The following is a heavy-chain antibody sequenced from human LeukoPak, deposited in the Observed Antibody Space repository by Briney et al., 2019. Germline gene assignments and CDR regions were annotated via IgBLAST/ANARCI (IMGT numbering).Heavy chain of an antibody. Sequence: ASVKVSCKASGYTFTSYGISRVRQAPGQGLEWMGWISAYNGNTDYAQKLQGRVTMTTDTSTSTAYMELRSLRSDDTAVYYCARGVAGTYLNWFDPWGQGTLVTVSS. D-gene: IGHD6-19*01. J-gene: IGHJ5*02. CDR1: GYTFTSYG. CDR2: ISAYNGNT. V-gene: IGHV1-18*04. CDR3: ARGVAGTYLNWFDP.